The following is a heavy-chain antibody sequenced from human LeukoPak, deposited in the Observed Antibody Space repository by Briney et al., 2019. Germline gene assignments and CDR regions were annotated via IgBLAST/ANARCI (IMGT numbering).Heavy chain of an antibody. V-gene: IGHV4-59*01. J-gene: IGHJ4*02. CDR2: IYNSGST. CDR3: ARDRELGY. Sequence: SETLSLTCTVSGGSITNYYWAWIRQPPGKGLEWIGYIYNSGSTNYNPSLKSRVTISVDTSKNQFSLKLTSVTAADTAVYYCARDRELGYWGQGTLVTVSS. CDR1: GGSITNYY. D-gene: IGHD3-10*01.